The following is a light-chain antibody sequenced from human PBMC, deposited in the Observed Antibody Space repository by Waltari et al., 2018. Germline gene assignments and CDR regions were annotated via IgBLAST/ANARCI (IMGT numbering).Light chain of an antibody. CDR3: QQYNTWRT. J-gene: IGKJ2*01. V-gene: IGKV3-15*01. Sequence: ILMTHSQPTRSVSAGGRATLSCRASQSIARNLAWYQQKPGQAPRLLIYGASTRATGIPARFSGSGSGTDFTLTISSLQSEDFAVYYCQQYNTWRTFGQGTKLEI. CDR2: GAS. CDR1: QSIARN.